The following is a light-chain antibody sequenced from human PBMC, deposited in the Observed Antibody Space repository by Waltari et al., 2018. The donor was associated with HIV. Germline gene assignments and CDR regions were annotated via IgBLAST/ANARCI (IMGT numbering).Light chain of an antibody. CDR2: GND. V-gene: IGLV1-44*01. CDR3: ATWDDSLNGPL. CDR1: SSNIGNNI. J-gene: IGLJ2*01. Sequence: QSVLTQPPSVSATPGQRVTISCSGSSSNIGNNIVTWYQQLPGTAPKLIIYGNDQRPSGVPDRFYGSKSGTSASLAISGLQSEDEADYYCATWDDSLNGPLFGGGTKLTVL.